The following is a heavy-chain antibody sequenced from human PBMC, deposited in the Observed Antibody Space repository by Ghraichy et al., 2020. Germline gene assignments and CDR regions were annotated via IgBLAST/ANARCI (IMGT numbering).Heavy chain of an antibody. J-gene: IGHJ5*02. V-gene: IGHV4-39*01. CDR1: GGSISSSSYY. Sequence: SETLSLTCTVSGGSISSSSYYWGWIRQPPGKGLEWIGSIYYSGSTYYNPSLKSRVTISVDTSKNQFSLKLSSVTAADTAVYYCASRTRITIFGVVIMKENWFDPWGQRPLVTVSS. D-gene: IGHD3-3*01. CDR2: IYYSGST. CDR3: ASRTRITIFGVVIMKENWFDP.